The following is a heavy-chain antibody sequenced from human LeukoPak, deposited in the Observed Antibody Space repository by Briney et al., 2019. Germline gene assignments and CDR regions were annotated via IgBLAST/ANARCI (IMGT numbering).Heavy chain of an antibody. V-gene: IGHV3-30*03. D-gene: IGHD1-26*01. J-gene: IGHJ4*02. CDR1: GFNFRSFG. Sequence: GGSLRLSCAASGFNFRSFGFHWVRQAPGKGLEWLAIVSFERNDKYYADSVKGRFTISGDESKNTLYLQMNSLRSDDTAVYYCARDPLRRGTSYLDDWGQGTLVTVAS. CDR2: VSFERNDK. CDR3: ARDPLRRGTSYLDD.